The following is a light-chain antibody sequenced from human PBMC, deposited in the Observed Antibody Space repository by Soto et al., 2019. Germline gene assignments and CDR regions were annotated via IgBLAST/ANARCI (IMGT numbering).Light chain of an antibody. Sequence: SYELTQPPSVSVAPEKTATITCGGDNIGINAVHWYQQKPGQAPLLVVYYDSDRPSGIPERFSGSTSGNTATLTISRVEAGDEADYYCQLWNSSSDQGVFAGGTQLTV. CDR3: QLWNSSSDQGV. J-gene: IGLJ3*02. CDR2: YDS. CDR1: NIGINA. V-gene: IGLV3-21*04.